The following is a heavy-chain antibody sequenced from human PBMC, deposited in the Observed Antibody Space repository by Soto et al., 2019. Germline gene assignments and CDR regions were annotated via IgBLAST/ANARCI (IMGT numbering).Heavy chain of an antibody. D-gene: IGHD6-13*01. CDR1: GYTFTSYD. CDR2: LNPNRGNT. Sequence: QVQLVQSGAEVKKPGASVKVSCKASGYTFTSYDINWVRQATGQGLEWMSWLNPNRGNTGYAQKFQGRVTITRNTSISTAYLELSSLRAEDTAVDYWARGLADAGMDVWGQGPTVTVSS. CDR3: ARGLADAGMDV. J-gene: IGHJ6*02. V-gene: IGHV1-8*01.